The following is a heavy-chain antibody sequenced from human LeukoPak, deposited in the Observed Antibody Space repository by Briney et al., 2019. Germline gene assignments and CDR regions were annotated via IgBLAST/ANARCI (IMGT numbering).Heavy chain of an antibody. CDR1: GYSFTAAYN. D-gene: IGHD5-12*01. V-gene: IGHV1-2*02. CDR2: INPSSGDT. CDR3: ARDPRGTYDY. Sequence: ASLKLSCKASGYSFTAAYNIHWLRQAPGQGTEFMGWINPSSGDTRYAQKFQGRVTVTRDTIISTAYMELSSLTSDDTAVYYCARDPRGTYDYWGQGSLVTVSS. J-gene: IGHJ4*02.